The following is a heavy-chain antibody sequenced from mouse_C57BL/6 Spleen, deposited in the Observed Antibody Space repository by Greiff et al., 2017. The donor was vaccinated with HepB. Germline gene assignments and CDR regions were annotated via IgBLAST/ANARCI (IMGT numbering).Heavy chain of an antibody. CDR2: IYPRSGNT. D-gene: IGHD1-1*01. J-gene: IGHJ3*01. Sequence: VKLQESGAELARPGASVKLSCKASGYTFTSYGISWVKQRTGQGLEWIGEIYPRSGNTYYNEKFKGKATLTADKSSSTAYMELRSLTSEDSAVYFCAREDYGSSYEDWFAYWGQGTLVTVSA. V-gene: IGHV1-81*01. CDR1: GYTFTSYG. CDR3: AREDYGSSYEDWFAY.